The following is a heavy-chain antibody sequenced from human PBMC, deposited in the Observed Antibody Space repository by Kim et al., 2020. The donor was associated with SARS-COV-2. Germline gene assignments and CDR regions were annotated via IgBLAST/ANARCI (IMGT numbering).Heavy chain of an antibody. J-gene: IGHJ5*02. D-gene: IGHD3-3*01. Sequence: GRFTISRDNSKNTLYLQMNSLRAEDTAVYYCAKDPITIFGVVTPINWFDPWGQGTLVTVSS. CDR3: AKDPITIFGVVTPINWFDP. V-gene: IGHV3-23*01.